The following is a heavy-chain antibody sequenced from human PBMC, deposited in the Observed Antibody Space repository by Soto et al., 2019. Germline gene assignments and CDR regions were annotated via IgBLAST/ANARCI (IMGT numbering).Heavy chain of an antibody. D-gene: IGHD6-19*01. V-gene: IGHV3-15*07. Sequence: EVQLVESGGGLVKPGGSLRLSCAASSFTFSNAWMNWVRQAPGKGQEWVGHSKSKTDGGTTDYGAPVKGRFTISRDGAKTTLDLQMNSRKTEDTAVEYCTTDLSGGWKDWGQGTMVTVSS. CDR1: SFTFSNAW. CDR3: TTDLSGGWKD. J-gene: IGHJ4*02. CDR2: SKSKTDGGTT.